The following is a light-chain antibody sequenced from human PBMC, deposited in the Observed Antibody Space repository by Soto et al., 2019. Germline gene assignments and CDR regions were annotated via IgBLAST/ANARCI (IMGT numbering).Light chain of an antibody. V-gene: IGKV1-5*01. Sequence: IQMTQSPATLSASVGDRSTITRRASQTINRWLAWYQQKPGKAPQVLIYDDSTLESGFPSRFSGSGSGTEFTLTINNLQPDDLATYYCQQYSSLWTFGPGTKVDIK. J-gene: IGKJ1*01. CDR2: DDS. CDR1: QTINRW. CDR3: QQYSSLWT.